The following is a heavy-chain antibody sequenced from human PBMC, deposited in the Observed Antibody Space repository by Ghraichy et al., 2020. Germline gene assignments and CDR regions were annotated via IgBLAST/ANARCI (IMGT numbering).Heavy chain of an antibody. CDR2: IYYTGST. CDR3: ARDHYYGSGTFLWETYYYKGMDV. J-gene: IGHJ6*02. Sequence: SQTLSLTCSVSGASVNSGSYYWSWIRQPPGKGLEWIGYIYYTGSTKHNPSLKSRVTISADKSKNQLSLKLTSVTAAVTAVYYWARDHYYGSGTFLWETYYYKGMDVWGQGTTVTVSS. CDR1: GASVNSGSYY. D-gene: IGHD3-10*01. V-gene: IGHV4-61*01.